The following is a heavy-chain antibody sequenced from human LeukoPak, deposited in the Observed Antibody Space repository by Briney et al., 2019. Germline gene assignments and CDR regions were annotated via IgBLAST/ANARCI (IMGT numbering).Heavy chain of an antibody. Sequence: GGSLRLSCAASGFTFDDYAMHWVRQAPGKGLEWVSGISYNSDTIAYADSVKGRFTISRDNAKNSLYLQMNSLRAEDTALYYCAKDYCGGDCYSGWYFDFWGRGTLVTVSS. V-gene: IGHV3-9*01. D-gene: IGHD2-21*02. CDR3: AKDYCGGDCYSGWYFDF. CDR2: ISYNSDTI. CDR1: GFTFDDYA. J-gene: IGHJ2*01.